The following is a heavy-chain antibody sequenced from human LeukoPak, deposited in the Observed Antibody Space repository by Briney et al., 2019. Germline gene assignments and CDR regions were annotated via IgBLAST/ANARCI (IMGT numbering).Heavy chain of an antibody. CDR2: ISSSSSYI. V-gene: IGHV3-21*01. CDR3: ARDAVLRFLEWSYNWFDP. J-gene: IGHJ5*02. D-gene: IGHD3-3*01. CDR1: GFTVSSNY. Sequence: GGSLRLSCAASGFTVSSNYMSWVRQAPGKGLEWVSSISSSSSYIYYADSVKGRFTISRDNAKNSLYLQMNSLRAEDTAVYYCARDAVLRFLEWSYNWFDPWGQGTLVTVSS.